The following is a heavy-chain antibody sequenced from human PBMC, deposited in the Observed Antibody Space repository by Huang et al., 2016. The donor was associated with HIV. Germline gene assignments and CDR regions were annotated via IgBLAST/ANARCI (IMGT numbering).Heavy chain of an antibody. CDR2: VSGDDIK. CDR3: VHRGYFDWSFHY. J-gene: IGHJ4*02. V-gene: IGHV2-5*02. D-gene: IGHD3-9*01. CDR1: GFSLSTDSVG. Sequence: QITLKESGPTLVKPTQTLTLTCSFSGFSLSTDSVGVGWIRQPPGKALEWLALVSGDDIKSYSPSLRSRLTITKDTSTNQVVLTMTSLDPVDTATYYCVHRGYFDWSFHYWGQGTLVTVSS.